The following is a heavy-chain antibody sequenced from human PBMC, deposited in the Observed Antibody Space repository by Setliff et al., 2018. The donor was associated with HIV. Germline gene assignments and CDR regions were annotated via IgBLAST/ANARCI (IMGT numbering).Heavy chain of an antibody. CDR1: XYTFTGYY. CDR2: INPNSGGT. CDR3: ARGADYYDSSGYRGGGLYYMDV. D-gene: IGHD3-22*01. V-gene: IGHV1-2*02. Sequence: ASVKVSCKASXYTFTGYYMHWVRQAPGQGLEWMRWINPNSGGTNYAQKFQGRVTMTRDTSISTAYMELSRLRSDDTAVYYCARGADYYDSSGYRGGGLYYMDVWGKGTTVTVSS. J-gene: IGHJ6*03.